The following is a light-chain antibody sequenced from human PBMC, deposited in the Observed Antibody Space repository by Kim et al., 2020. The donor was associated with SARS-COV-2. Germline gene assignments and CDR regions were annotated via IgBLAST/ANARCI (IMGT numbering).Light chain of an antibody. CDR2: GTS. J-gene: IGKJ2*01. Sequence: SPGQGAARSGRASESVSRGNLAWYHERPGQAPRLPIYGTSSRATGIPDRFSGGGAGTDFTLTISRLEPEEFAVYHCQQYADLPYTFGQGTKVEIK. CDR1: ESVSRGN. CDR3: QQYADLPYT. V-gene: IGKV3-20*01.